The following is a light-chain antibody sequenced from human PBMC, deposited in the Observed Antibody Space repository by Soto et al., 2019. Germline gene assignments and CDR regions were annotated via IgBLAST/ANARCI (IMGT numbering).Light chain of an antibody. J-gene: IGKJ1*01. Sequence: DIQMTQSPSTLYASVGDRVTITCRASQSISSWLAWYQQKPQKAPKLLISKASSLESGIPSRFSGSGSGTEFTLTISSLQPDDFATYYCQQYSGYPGTFGQGTKVEVK. CDR2: KAS. V-gene: IGKV1-5*03. CDR3: QQYSGYPGT. CDR1: QSISSW.